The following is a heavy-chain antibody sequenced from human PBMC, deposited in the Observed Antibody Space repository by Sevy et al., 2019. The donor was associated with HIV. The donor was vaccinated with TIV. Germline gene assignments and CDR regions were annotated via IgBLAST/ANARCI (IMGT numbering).Heavy chain of an antibody. J-gene: IGHJ3*02. V-gene: IGHV3-13*01. CDR1: GFTFSRYD. CDR3: ARGTRYSGSYYLGDDAFDI. D-gene: IGHD1-26*01. CDR2: IGTAGDT. Sequence: GGSLRLSCAASGFTFSRYDMHLVRQATGKGLEWVSSIGTAGDTYYPGSVKGRFTISRENAKKSLYLQMNSLRAGDTAVYYCARGTRYSGSYYLGDDAFDIWGQGTMVTVSS.